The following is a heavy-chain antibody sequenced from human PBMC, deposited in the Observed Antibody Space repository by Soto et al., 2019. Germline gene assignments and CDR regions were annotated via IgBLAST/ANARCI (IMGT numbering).Heavy chain of an antibody. CDR3: ARDSRDSTGNYYYYYGMDV. CDR2: IYYSGST. D-gene: IGHD2-2*01. V-gene: IGHV4-61*01. Sequence: SETLSLTCTVSGGSVSSGSYYWSWIRQPPGKGLEWIGYIYYSGSTNYNPSLKSRVTISVDTSKNQFSLKLSSVTAADTAVYYCARDSRDSTGNYYYYYGMDVWGQGTTVTVSS. J-gene: IGHJ6*02. CDR1: GGSVSSGSYY.